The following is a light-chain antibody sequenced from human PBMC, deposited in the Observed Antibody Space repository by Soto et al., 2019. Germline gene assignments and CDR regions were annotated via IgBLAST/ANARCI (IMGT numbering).Light chain of an antibody. CDR1: QGISSW. V-gene: IGKV1-12*01. CDR2: AAS. CDR3: QQSYGTWT. Sequence: DIQLTQSPSSVSASLGDRVTITFRASQGISSWLAWYQQKSGKAPQLLIYAASTLQNGVPSTFSGSGSGTDFTLTISSLQPEDFATYYCQQSYGTWTFGQGTKVDI. J-gene: IGKJ1*01.